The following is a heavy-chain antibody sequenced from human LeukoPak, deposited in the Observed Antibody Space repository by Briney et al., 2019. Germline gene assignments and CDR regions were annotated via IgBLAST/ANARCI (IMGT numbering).Heavy chain of an antibody. V-gene: IGHV3-7*03. CDR2: IKQDGSEK. CDR1: GFTFSSRDW. Sequence: GGSLRLSCVASGFTFSSRDWMTWVRQAPGQGLEWVANIKQDGSEKNYVDSVKGRFTISRDNAKNSLYLQMNSLRAEDTALYYCAKDHSRVIVVGPNWFDPWGQGTLVTVSS. CDR3: AKDHSRVIVVGPNWFDP. D-gene: IGHD3-22*01. J-gene: IGHJ5*02.